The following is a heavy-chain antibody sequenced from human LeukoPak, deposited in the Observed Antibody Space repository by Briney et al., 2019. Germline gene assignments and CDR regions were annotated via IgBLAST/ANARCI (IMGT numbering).Heavy chain of an antibody. CDR1: GCIFTTYW. V-gene: IGHV5-51*01. CDR3: ARRQGCSSTSCPPDS. CDR2: IYPGASDT. D-gene: IGHD2-2*01. J-gene: IGHJ4*02. Sequence: CGSLEISCRCSGCIFTTYWIGWGRQLPGKGLEWMGVIYPGASDTTYSPSFQGQVTMSAEKSTNPACLQWSSLQASDTAMYYCARRQGCSSTSCPPDSWGQGTLVTVSS.